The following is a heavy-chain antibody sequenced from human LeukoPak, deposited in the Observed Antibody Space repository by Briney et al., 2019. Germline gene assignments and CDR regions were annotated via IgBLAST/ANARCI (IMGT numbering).Heavy chain of an antibody. CDR2: IYHSGST. V-gene: IGHV4-38-2*01. J-gene: IGHJ5*02. D-gene: IGHD3-9*01. CDR1: GYSISSGYY. Sequence: PSETLSLTCAVSGYSISSGYYWGWIRQPPGKGLEWIGSIYHSGSTYYNPSLKSRVTISVDTSKNQFSLKLSSVTAADTAVYYCERRTARLGAWDWFDPWGQGTLVIVSS. CDR3: ERRTARLGAWDWFDP.